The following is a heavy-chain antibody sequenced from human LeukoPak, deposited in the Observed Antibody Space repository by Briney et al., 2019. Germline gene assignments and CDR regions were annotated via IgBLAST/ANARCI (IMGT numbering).Heavy chain of an antibody. V-gene: IGHV4-61*01. Sequence: SETLSLTCTVSGVSVSSGSYYWSWIRQPPGKGLEWIGYIYYSGSTNYNPSLKSRVTISVDTSKNQFSLKLSSVTAADTAVYYCARGPGDILTGYSPVYWGQGTLVTVSS. CDR2: IYYSGST. CDR1: GVSVSSGSYY. J-gene: IGHJ4*02. CDR3: ARGPGDILTGYSPVY. D-gene: IGHD3-9*01.